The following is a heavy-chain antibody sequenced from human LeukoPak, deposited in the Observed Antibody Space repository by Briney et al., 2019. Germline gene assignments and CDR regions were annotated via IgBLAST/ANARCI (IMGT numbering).Heavy chain of an antibody. CDR3: AKGSTWEGSPGPHFDY. CDR2: ISGSGGRT. V-gene: IGHV3-23*01. J-gene: IGHJ4*02. D-gene: IGHD1-26*01. CDR1: GFTFSSYG. Sequence: GGSLRLSCAASGFTFSSYGMSWVRQAPGKGLEWVSGISGSGGRTYYADSVKGRFTISRDNSKNTLYLQMNSLRAEDTAVYYCAKGSTWEGSPGPHFDYWGQETLVTVSS.